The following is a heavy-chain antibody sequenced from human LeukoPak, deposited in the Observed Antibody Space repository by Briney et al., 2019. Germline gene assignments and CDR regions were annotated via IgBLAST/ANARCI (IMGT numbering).Heavy chain of an antibody. CDR1: GFTFSRYG. V-gene: IGHV3-30*03. J-gene: IGHJ4*02. D-gene: IGHD3-10*01. CDR3: ATDYGSGSY. CDR2: ISYDGSNK. Sequence: GGSLRLSCAASGFTFSRYGMHWVRQAPGKGLEWVAVISYDGSNKYYADSVKGRFTISRDNSKNTLYLQMNSLRAEDTAVYYCATDYGSGSYWGQGTLVTVSS.